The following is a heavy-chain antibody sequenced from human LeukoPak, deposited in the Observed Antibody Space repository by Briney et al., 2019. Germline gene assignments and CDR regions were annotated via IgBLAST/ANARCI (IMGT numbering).Heavy chain of an antibody. CDR2: IKTDGSQK. Sequence: GGSLRLSCVSSGFTFGDYWMTWVRQARGKGLEWVATIKTDGSQKFHVESVEGRFIISRDNAKNSMYLQMNSLRAEDTAVYYCARGHYGMEVWGQGTTVAVTS. CDR3: ARGHYGMEV. J-gene: IGHJ6*02. V-gene: IGHV3-7*01. CDR1: GFTFGDYW.